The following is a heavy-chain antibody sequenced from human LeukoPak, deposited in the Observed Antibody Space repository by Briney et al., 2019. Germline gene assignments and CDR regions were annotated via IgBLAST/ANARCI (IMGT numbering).Heavy chain of an antibody. D-gene: IGHD6-19*01. V-gene: IGHV1-18*01. CDR1: GYTFKNYG. J-gene: IGHJ6*03. CDR2: ISASNGNT. Sequence: ASVKVSCKASGYTFKNYGVSWVRQAPGQGFEWMGWISASNGNTNYAQKFQGRVTMTTDTSTSTAYMELRSLRSEDTAVYYCARRAPGIAVAGTQAYYYYYYMDVWGKGTTVTVSS. CDR3: ARRAPGIAVAGTQAYYYYYYMDV.